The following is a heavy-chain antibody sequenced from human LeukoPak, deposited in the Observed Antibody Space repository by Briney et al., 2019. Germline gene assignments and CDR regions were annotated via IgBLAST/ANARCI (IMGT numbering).Heavy chain of an antibody. D-gene: IGHD3-16*02. CDR3: ARGPEGSYDYVWGSYRFPLDY. Sequence: SETLSLTCTVSGGSISSYYCSWIRQPPGKGLEWIGYIYSSGSTNYNPSLKSRVTISVDTSKNQFSLKLSSVTAADTAVYYCARGPEGSYDYVWGSYRFPLDYWGQGTLVTVSS. J-gene: IGHJ4*02. CDR2: IYSSGST. V-gene: IGHV4-59*12. CDR1: GGSISSYY.